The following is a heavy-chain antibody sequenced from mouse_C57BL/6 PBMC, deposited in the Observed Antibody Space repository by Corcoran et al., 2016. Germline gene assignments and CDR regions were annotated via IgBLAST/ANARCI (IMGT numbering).Heavy chain of an antibody. V-gene: IGHV1-80*01. CDR3: ARGRQLRLPLFAY. J-gene: IGHJ3*01. D-gene: IGHD3-2*02. CDR2: IYPGDGDT. Sequence: QVQLQQSGAELVKPGASVKISCKASGYAFSSYWMNWVKQRPGKGLEWIGQIYPGDGDTNYNGKFKGKATLTADKSSSTAYMQLSSLTSEDSAVYFCARGRQLRLPLFAYWGQGTLVTVSA. CDR1: GYAFSSYW.